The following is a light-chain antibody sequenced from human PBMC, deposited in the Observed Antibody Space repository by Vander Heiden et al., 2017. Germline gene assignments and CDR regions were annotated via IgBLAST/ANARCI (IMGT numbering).Light chain of an antibody. V-gene: IGLV2-23*02. Sequence: QSALTPPASVSGSPGQSITLSCTGTSSDVGSYNLVSWYQQHPGKAPKLMIYEVSKRPSGVSNRFSGSKSGNTASLTISGLQAEDEADYYCCSYAGSRVFGGGTKLTVL. J-gene: IGLJ2*01. CDR2: EVS. CDR1: SSDVGSYNL. CDR3: CSYAGSRV.